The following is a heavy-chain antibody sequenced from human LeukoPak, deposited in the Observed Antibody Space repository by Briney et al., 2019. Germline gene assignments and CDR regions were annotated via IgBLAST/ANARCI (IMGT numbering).Heavy chain of an antibody. D-gene: IGHD3-10*01. V-gene: IGHV4-30-2*01. CDR1: GGSISSGGYS. CDR3: ARGGGKVRGIFDY. J-gene: IGHJ4*02. CDR2: IYHSGST. Sequence: SQTLSLTCAVSGGSISSGGYSWSWIRQPPGKGLEWIGYIYHSGSTYYNPSLESRVTISVDRSKNQFSLKLSSVTAADTAVYYCARGGGKVRGIFDYWGQGTLVTVSS.